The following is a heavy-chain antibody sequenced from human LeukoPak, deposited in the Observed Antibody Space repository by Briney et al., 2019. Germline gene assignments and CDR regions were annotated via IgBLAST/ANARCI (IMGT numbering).Heavy chain of an antibody. CDR1: GFTVSSNY. Sequence: PGGSLRLSCAASGFTVSSNYKSWVRQAPGKGLEWVSVIYSGGSTYHADSVKGRFTISRDNSKNTLYLQMNSLRAEDTAVYYCARDNGDTMIGSFDYWGQGTLVTVSS. CDR3: ARDNGDTMIGSFDY. D-gene: IGHD3-22*01. V-gene: IGHV3-66*02. J-gene: IGHJ4*02. CDR2: IYSGGST.